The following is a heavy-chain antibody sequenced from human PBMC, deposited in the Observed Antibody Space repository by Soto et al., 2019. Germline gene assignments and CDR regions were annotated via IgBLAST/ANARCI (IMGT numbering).Heavy chain of an antibody. V-gene: IGHV3-33*01. D-gene: IGHD4-17*01. J-gene: IGHJ6*02. CDR3: ARVAGDYGGNAPPYYGMDV. CDR1: GFTFNSYG. Sequence: QVQLVESGGGVVQPGRSLRLSCAASGFTFNSYGMHWVRQAPGKGLEWVAVIWYDGSNEYYADSVKGRFIISRDNSKNTLYLQMNRLRAEDTAVYYGARVAGDYGGNAPPYYGMDVWGQGTTVTVSS. CDR2: IWYDGSNE.